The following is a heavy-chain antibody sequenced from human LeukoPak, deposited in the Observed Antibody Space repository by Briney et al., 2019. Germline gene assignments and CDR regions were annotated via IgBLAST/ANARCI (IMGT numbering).Heavy chain of an antibody. D-gene: IGHD4/OR15-4a*01. J-gene: IGHJ4*02. V-gene: IGHV3-23*01. CDR1: GFTFSSYA. CDR3: AKDPSANDYFDY. CDR2: ISGSDGMP. Sequence: PGGSLRLSCAASGFTFSSYAMSWVPQAPGKGLEWVSTISGSDGMPYYADSVQGRFTISRDNSKNTLYLQMNNLRAEDTAVYYCAKDPSANDYFDYWGQGTLVTVSS.